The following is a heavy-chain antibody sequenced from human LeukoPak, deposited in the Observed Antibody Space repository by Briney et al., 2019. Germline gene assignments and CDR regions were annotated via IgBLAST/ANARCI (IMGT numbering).Heavy chain of an antibody. CDR2: IKQDGSEK. CDR1: GFTLSSHW. J-gene: IGHJ4*02. Sequence: GGSLRLSCAASGFTLSSHWMSWVRQAPGKGLEWVANIKQDGSEKYYVDSVKGRFTISRDNAKNSLYLQMNGLRAEDTAVYYCARGAYSDSRDYWGQGTLVTVSS. D-gene: IGHD4-11*01. V-gene: IGHV3-7*01. CDR3: ARGAYSDSRDY.